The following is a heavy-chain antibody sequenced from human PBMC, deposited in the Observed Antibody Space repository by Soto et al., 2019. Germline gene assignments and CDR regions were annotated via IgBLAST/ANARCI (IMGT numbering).Heavy chain of an antibody. CDR2: MFYSGLT. D-gene: IGHD2-15*01. CDR1: GGSISSGGYY. V-gene: IGHV4-39*01. Sequence: PSETLSLTRTVSGGSISSGGYYWTWIRQPPGKGLEWIGSMFYSGLTYYNPSLKSRVTLSVDTSKNHFSVRLNSVTTADTAVYYCAPLTVSLSGPYGIHVWGQGTTVTVSS. CDR3: APLTVSLSGPYGIHV. J-gene: IGHJ6*02.